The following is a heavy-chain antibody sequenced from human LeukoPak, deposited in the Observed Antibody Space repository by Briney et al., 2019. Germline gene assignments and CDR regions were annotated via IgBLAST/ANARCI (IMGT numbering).Heavy chain of an antibody. V-gene: IGHV1-18*01. Sequence: GASVKVSCKASGYTFTSYGISWVRQAPAQGLEWMGWISAYSGNTNYAQKLQGRVTMTTDTSTSTAYMELRSLRSDDTAVYYCARSGYCSSTSCYGLGRYYYYMDVWGKGTTVTVSS. CDR3: ARSGYCSSTSCYGLGRYYYYMDV. J-gene: IGHJ6*03. CDR2: ISAYSGNT. CDR1: GYTFTSYG. D-gene: IGHD2-2*01.